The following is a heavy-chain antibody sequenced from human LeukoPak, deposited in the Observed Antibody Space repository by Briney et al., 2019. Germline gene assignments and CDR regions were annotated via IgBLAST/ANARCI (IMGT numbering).Heavy chain of an antibody. Sequence: GASEKVSCKASGYTFTSYGISWVRQAPGQGLEWMGWISAYNGNTNYAQKLQGRVTMTTDTSTSTAYMELRSLRSDDTAVYYCARTHGSGSYYWFDPWGQGTLVTVSS. CDR2: ISAYNGNT. D-gene: IGHD3-10*01. V-gene: IGHV1-18*01. CDR3: ARTHGSGSYYWFDP. CDR1: GYTFTSYG. J-gene: IGHJ5*02.